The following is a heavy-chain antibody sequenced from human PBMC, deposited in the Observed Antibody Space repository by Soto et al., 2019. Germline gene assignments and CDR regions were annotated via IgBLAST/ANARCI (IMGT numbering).Heavy chain of an antibody. CDR2: ISGSGGST. D-gene: IGHD3-22*01. Sequence: PGGSLRLSCAASGFTFSSYAMSWVRQAPGKGLEWVSAISGSGGSTYYADSVKGRFTISRDNSKNTLYLQMNSLRAEDTAVYYCARGAVAYYYYYYYGMDVWGQGTTVTVSS. V-gene: IGHV3-23*01. CDR1: GFTFSSYA. CDR3: ARGAVAYYYYYYYGMDV. J-gene: IGHJ6*02.